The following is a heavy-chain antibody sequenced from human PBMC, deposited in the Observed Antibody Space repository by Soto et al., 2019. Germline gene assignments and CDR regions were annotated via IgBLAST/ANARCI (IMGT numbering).Heavy chain of an antibody. CDR2: IYWDDDK. CDR1: GFSLSTSGVG. D-gene: IGHD6-6*01. CDR3: AHRRSGPTLSSYFDY. V-gene: IGHV2-5*02. J-gene: IGHJ4*02. Sequence: SGPTLVNPTPTLTLTCTFSGFSLSTSGVGVGWIRQPPGKALEWLSLIYWDDDKSYSPSLKSRLTITKDTSKNRVVLKMTSMDPVDTATYYCAHRRSGPTLSSYFDYWGQGTLVTVSS.